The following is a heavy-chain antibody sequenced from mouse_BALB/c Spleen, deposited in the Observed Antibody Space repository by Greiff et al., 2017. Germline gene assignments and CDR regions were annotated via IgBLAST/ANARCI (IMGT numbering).Heavy chain of an antibody. CDR2: ISYDGSN. J-gene: IGHJ4*01. V-gene: IGHV3-6*02. CDR1: GHSITSGYY. D-gene: IGHD1-1*01. CDR3: ARDNGNYYAMDY. Sequence: EVQLVESGPGLVKPSQSLSLTCSVTGHSITSGYYWNWIRQFPGNKLEWMGYISYDGSNNYNPSLKNRISITRDTSKNQFFLKLNSVTTEDTATYYCARDNGNYYAMDYWGQGTSVTVSS.